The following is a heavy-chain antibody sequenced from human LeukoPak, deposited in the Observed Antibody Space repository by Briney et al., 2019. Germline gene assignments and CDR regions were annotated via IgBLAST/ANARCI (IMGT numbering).Heavy chain of an antibody. J-gene: IGHJ4*02. CDR3: VSFYETY. CDR1: GNYW. CDR2: INSDGSWT. Sequence: GGSLRLSCAASGNYWMHWVRQAPGEGLVWVSHINSDGSWTSYADFVKGRFTISKDNAKNTVYLQMNSLRAEDTAVYYCVSFYETYWGRGTLVTVSS. D-gene: IGHD2/OR15-2a*01. V-gene: IGHV3-74*01.